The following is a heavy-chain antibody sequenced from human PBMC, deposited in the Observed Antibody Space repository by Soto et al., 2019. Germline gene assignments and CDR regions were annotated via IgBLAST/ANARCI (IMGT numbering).Heavy chain of an antibody. V-gene: IGHV3-30*04. J-gene: IGHJ4*02. CDR3: AKDFSQYYYDSSGYYDY. D-gene: IGHD3-22*01. CDR2: ISYDGSNK. CDR1: GFTFSSYA. Sequence: QVQLVESGGGVVQPGRSLRLSCAASGFTFSSYAMHWVRQAPGKGLEWVAVISYDGSNKYYADSVKGRFTISRDNSKNTLYLQMNSLRAEDTAVYYCAKDFSQYYYDSSGYYDYWGQGTLVTVSS.